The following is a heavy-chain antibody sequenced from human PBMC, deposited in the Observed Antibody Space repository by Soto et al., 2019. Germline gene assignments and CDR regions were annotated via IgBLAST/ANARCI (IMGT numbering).Heavy chain of an antibody. Sequence: ASVKVSCKASGYTFTSYYMHWVRQAPGQGLEWMGIINPSGGSTSYAQKFQGRVTMTRDTSTSTAYMELRSLRSDDTAVYYCARDRITIFGVVTYYYYYYMDVWGKGTTVTVSS. D-gene: IGHD3-3*01. J-gene: IGHJ6*03. CDR3: ARDRITIFGVVTYYYYYYMDV. CDR1: GYTFTSYY. CDR2: INPSGGST. V-gene: IGHV1-46*01.